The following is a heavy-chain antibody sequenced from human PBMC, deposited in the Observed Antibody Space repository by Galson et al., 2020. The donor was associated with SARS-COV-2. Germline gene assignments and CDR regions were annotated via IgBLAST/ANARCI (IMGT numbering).Heavy chain of an antibody. CDR2: TYYRSKWYN. J-gene: IGHJ3*02. CDR1: GDSVSSNSAA. Sequence: SQTLSLTCAISGDSVSSNSAAWNWIRQSPSRGLEWLGRTYYRSKWYNDYAVSVKSRITINPDTSKNQFSLQLNSVTPEDTAVYYCARDPNPEDSSGYYYGAFDIWGQGTMVTVSS. CDR3: ARDPNPEDSSGYYYGAFDI. D-gene: IGHD3-22*01. V-gene: IGHV6-1*01.